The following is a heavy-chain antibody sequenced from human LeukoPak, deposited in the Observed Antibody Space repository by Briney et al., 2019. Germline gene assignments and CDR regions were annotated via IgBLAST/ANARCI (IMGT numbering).Heavy chain of an antibody. CDR2: INPNSGNT. D-gene: IGHD5-18*01. J-gene: IGHJ4*02. CDR1: GYTFTSYD. V-gene: IGHV1-8*01. CDR3: ARDLVDTAMWEFDY. Sequence: ASVKVSCKASGYTFTSYDINWVRQATGQGLEWMGWINPNSGNTGYAQKFQGRVTMTRNTSISTAYMELSSLRSEDTAVYYCARDLVDTAMWEFDYWGQGTLVTVSS.